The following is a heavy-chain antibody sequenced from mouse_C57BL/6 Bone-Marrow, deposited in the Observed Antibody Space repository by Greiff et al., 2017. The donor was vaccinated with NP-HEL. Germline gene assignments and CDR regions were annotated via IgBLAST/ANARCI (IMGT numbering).Heavy chain of an antibody. CDR1: GFTFSDYG. Sequence: EVKLMESGGGLVKPGGSLKLSCAASGFTFSDYGMHWVRQAPEKGLEWVAYISSGSSTIYYADTVKGRFTISRDNAKNTLCLQMTSLRSEDTAMYYCARGEAWFAYWGQGTLVTVSA. CDR2: ISSGSSTI. V-gene: IGHV5-17*01. J-gene: IGHJ3*01. CDR3: ARGEAWFAY.